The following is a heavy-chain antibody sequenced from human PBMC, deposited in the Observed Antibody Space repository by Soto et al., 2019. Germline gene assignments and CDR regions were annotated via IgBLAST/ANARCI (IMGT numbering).Heavy chain of an antibody. J-gene: IGHJ4*02. Sequence: GGSLRLSCAASGFTFSSFAMSWVRQAPGKGLEWVSAIRGGGGGTYYADSVKGRFTISRDNSKNTQYLQMNSLRAEDTAVYYCARVLGGSGSPVDYWGQGTLVTVSS. CDR1: GFTFSSFA. D-gene: IGHD2-15*01. CDR2: IRGGGGGT. CDR3: ARVLGGSGSPVDY. V-gene: IGHV3-23*01.